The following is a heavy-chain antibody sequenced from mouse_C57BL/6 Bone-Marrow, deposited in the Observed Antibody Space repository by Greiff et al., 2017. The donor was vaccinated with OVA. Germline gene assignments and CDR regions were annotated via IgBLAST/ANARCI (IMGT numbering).Heavy chain of an antibody. Sequence: QVQLQQPGAELVKPGASVKMSCKASGYTFTSYWITWVKQRPGQGLEWIGDIYPGSGSTNYNEKFKSKATLTVDTSSSTAYMQLSSLTSEDSAVYYCARSYYSNSHCAYWGQGTLVTVSA. V-gene: IGHV1-55*01. D-gene: IGHD2-5*01. CDR2: IYPGSGST. J-gene: IGHJ3*01. CDR3: ARSYYSNSHCAY. CDR1: GYTFTSYW.